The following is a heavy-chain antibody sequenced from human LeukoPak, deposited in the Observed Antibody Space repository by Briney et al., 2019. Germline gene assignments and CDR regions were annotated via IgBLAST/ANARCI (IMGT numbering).Heavy chain of an antibody. V-gene: IGHV4-34*01. J-gene: IGHJ4*02. Sequence: SETLSLTCAVYGGSFSGYYWSWIRQPPGKGLEWIGEINHSGSTNYNPSLKSRVTISVDTSKNQFSLKLSSVTAADTAVYYCARVTDGDDADYWGQGTLVTVSS. CDR3: ARVTDGDDADY. CDR1: GGSFSGYY. CDR2: INHSGST. D-gene: IGHD4-17*01.